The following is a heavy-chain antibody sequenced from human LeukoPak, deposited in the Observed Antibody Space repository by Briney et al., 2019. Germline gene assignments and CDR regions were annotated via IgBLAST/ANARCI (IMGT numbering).Heavy chain of an antibody. V-gene: IGHV4-61*01. D-gene: IGHD2-15*01. Sequence: PSETLSLTCTVSGGSISSGSYYWSWIRQPPGKGLEWIGYIYYSRSTNYNPSLKSRVTISVDTSKNQFSLKLSSVTAADTAVYYCARGVSFFDYWGQGTLVTVSS. CDR2: IYYSRST. CDR1: GGSISSGSYY. CDR3: ARGVSFFDY. J-gene: IGHJ4*02.